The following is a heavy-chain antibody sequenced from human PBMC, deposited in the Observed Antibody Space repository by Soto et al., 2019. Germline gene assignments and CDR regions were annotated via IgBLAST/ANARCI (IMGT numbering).Heavy chain of an antibody. CDR1: GYTFTSYD. V-gene: IGHV1-8*01. D-gene: IGHD6-19*01. CDR3: AGYFSGWYNLYYYGMDV. Sequence: ASVKVACKASGYTFTSYDINWGRQATGQGLEWMGWMNPNSGNTGYAQKFQGRVTMTRNTSISTAYMELSSLRSEDTAVYYCAGYFSGWYNLYYYGMDVWGQGTTVTVSS. J-gene: IGHJ6*02. CDR2: MNPNSGNT.